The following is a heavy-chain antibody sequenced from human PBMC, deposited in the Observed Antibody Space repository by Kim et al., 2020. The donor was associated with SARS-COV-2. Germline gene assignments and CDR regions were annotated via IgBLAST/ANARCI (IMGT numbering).Heavy chain of an antibody. Sequence: ADSVKGGLPISTDNPKNTLYLQMNSLRAEDTAVYYCARVFSGSYGSYFDYWGQGTLVTVSS. V-gene: IGHV3-30*01. D-gene: IGHD1-26*01. CDR3: ARVFSGSYGSYFDY. J-gene: IGHJ4*02.